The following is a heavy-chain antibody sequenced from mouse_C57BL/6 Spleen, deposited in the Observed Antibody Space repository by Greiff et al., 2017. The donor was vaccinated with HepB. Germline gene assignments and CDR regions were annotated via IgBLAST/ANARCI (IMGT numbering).Heavy chain of an antibody. D-gene: IGHD1-1*01. V-gene: IGHV1-15*01. CDR2: IDPETGGT. CDR1: GYTFTDYE. J-gene: IGHJ1*03. Sequence: QVHVKQSGAELVRPGASVTLSCKASGYTFTDYEMHWVKQTPVHGLEWIGAIDPETGGTAYNQKFKGKAILTADKSSSTAYMELRSLTSEDSAVYYCTRKGDYYGSSYWYFDVWGTGTTVTVSS. CDR3: TRKGDYYGSSYWYFDV.